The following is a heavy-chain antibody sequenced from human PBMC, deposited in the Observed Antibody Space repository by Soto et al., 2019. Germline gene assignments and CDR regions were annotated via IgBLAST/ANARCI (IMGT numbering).Heavy chain of an antibody. V-gene: IGHV1-69*08. CDR2: IIPVLGVT. J-gene: IGHJ3*02. CDR1: GGTLSSHT. CDR3: ATEYCRGGSAFDAFDI. Sequence: QVQLVQSGPAVKKPGSSVKVSCKASGGTLSSHTVSWFRQAPGQGPEWMGRIIPVLGVTNYAQTFQDRLTAKADKLTNTAFRELSSLKSDDTAVYYYATEYCRGGSAFDAFDILGQGTVVTVSS. D-gene: IGHD2-15*01.